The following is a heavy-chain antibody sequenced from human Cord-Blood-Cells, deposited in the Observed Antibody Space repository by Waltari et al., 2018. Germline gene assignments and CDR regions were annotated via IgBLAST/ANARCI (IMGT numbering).Heavy chain of an antibody. CDR1: GGSFSGYY. V-gene: IGHV4-34*01. Sequence: QVQLQQWGAGLLKPSETLSLTCAVYGGSFSGYYWSWIRQPPGKGLEWIGEINHSGSTNYNPSLTSRVTISVDTSKNQCSLKLSSVTAADTAVYYCARRRAEYFQHWGQGTLVTVSS. J-gene: IGHJ1*01. CDR2: INHSGST. CDR3: ARRRAEYFQH.